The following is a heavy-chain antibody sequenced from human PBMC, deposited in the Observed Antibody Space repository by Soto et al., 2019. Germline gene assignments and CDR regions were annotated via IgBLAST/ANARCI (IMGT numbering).Heavy chain of an antibody. Sequence: EVQLLESGGGLVQPGGSLRLSCDASGFPFSSYAMSWVRQAPGRGLEWVSAISGSGITIYYTDSVKGRFTISRDTSMNTLYLQMNSLRAEDTAAYYCARMLTMVRGVTGLRDFDYWGQGTLVTVSS. J-gene: IGHJ4*02. D-gene: IGHD3-10*01. CDR3: ARMLTMVRGVTGLRDFDY. CDR1: GFPFSSYA. V-gene: IGHV3-23*01. CDR2: ISGSGITI.